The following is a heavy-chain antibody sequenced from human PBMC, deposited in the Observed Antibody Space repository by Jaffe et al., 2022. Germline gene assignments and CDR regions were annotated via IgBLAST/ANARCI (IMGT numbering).Heavy chain of an antibody. CDR3: AKDSDNSSGSGGWDWYFDL. CDR1: GFTFDDYA. V-gene: IGHV3-9*01. CDR2: ISWNSGSI. Sequence: EVQLVESGGGLVQPGRSLRLSCAASGFTFDDYAMHWVRQAPGKGLEWVSGISWNSGSIGYADSVKGRFTISRDNAKNSLYLQMNSLRAEDTALYYCAKDSDNSSGSGGWDWYFDLWGRGTLVTVSS. J-gene: IGHJ2*01. D-gene: IGHD6-19*01.